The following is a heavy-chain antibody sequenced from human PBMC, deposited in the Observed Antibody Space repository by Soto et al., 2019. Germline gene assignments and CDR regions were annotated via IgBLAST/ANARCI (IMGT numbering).Heavy chain of an antibody. V-gene: IGHV3-23*01. D-gene: IGHD3-3*01. J-gene: IGHJ6*03. CDR1: GFTFSSYA. Sequence: EVQLLESGGGLVQPGGSLRLSCAASGFTFSSYAMSWVRQAPGKGLEWVSAISGSGGSTYYADSVKGRFTISRDNSKNTLYLQMNSLRAEDTAVYYCANHVQIFYYYSSMGVWGKGTTVTVSS. CDR3: ANHVQIFYYYSSMGV. CDR2: ISGSGGST.